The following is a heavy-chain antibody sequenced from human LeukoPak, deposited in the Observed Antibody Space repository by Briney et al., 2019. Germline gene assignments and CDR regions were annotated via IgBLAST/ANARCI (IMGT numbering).Heavy chain of an antibody. V-gene: IGHV4-30-4*01. CDR1: GGSISSGDYY. J-gene: IGHJ5*02. CDR3: ARPYYYDSRIDP. Sequence: SETLSLTCTVSGGSISSGDYYWSWIRQPPGKGLEWIAYMYYSGSAYYNPSLKSRVTMSADTSKNQFSLKLSSVTAADTAVYYCARPYYYDSRIDPWGQGTLVTVSS. D-gene: IGHD3-22*01. CDR2: MYYSGSA.